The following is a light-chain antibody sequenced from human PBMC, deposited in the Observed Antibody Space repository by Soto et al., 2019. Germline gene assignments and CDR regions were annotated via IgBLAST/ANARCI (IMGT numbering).Light chain of an antibody. Sequence: QSALTQPPSASGSPGQSVTISCTGSSSDVGGYNYVSWYQQHPGKAPKLVIYEVRKRPLGVPDRFSGSKSGNTASLTVSGLQVEDEADYYCSSYTGTNNFGVFGPGTKVTVL. CDR1: SSDVGGYNY. J-gene: IGLJ1*01. V-gene: IGLV2-8*01. CDR2: EVR. CDR3: SSYTGTNNFGV.